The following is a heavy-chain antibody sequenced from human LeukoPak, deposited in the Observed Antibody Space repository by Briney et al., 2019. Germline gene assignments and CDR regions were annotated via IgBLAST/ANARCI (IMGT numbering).Heavy chain of an antibody. D-gene: IGHD5-18*01. CDR2: INAYNGNT. J-gene: IGHJ5*02. CDR1: GYTFTSYG. Sequence: ASVKVSCKASGYTFTSYGISWVRQAPGQGLEWMGWINAYNGNTNYAQKLQGRVTMTTDTSTSTAYMELRSLRSDDTAVYYCARDLSDTAMGEGFDPWGQGTLVTVSS. CDR3: ARDLSDTAMGEGFDP. V-gene: IGHV1-18*01.